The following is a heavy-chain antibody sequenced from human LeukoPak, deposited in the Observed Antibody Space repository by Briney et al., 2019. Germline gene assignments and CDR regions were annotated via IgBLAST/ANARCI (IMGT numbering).Heavy chain of an antibody. CDR1: GFTFSSYS. J-gene: IGHJ4*02. D-gene: IGHD3-3*01. Sequence: GGSLRLSCAASGFTFSSYSMNWVRQAPGKGLEWVSSISSSSSYIYYADSVKGRFTISRDNAKNSLYLQMNSLRAEDTAVYYCASDFWSGFEVENDYWGQGTLVTVSS. CDR3: ASDFWSGFEVENDY. CDR2: ISSSSSYI. V-gene: IGHV3-21*01.